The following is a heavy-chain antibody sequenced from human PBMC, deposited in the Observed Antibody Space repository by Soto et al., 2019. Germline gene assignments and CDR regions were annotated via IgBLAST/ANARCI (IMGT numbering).Heavy chain of an antibody. CDR3: ARVLPDEWVEPGAVRSYFDT. V-gene: IGHV1-69*01. D-gene: IGHD6-19*01. J-gene: IGHJ4*02. CDR2: IIPIFETA. Sequence: QVELVQSGAEVKKPGSSVKVSCKASGDTFDIYGFNWVRQAPVEGLEWMGVIIPIFETADYAQKFQGRVTITAAESTSTAYMELSSLRSDDTAVYYCARVLPDEWVEPGAVRSYFDTWGQGTLVTVS. CDR1: GDTFDIYG.